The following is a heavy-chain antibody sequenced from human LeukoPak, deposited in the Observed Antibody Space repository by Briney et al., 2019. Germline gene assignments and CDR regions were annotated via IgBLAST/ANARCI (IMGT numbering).Heavy chain of an antibody. CDR1: GGSISGYY. J-gene: IGHJ4*02. CDR2: IYYSGST. Sequence: SETLSLTCTVSGGSISGYYWSWIRQPPGKGLEWIGYIYYSGSTNYNPSLKSRVTISVDTSKNQFSLKLSSVTAADTAVYYCARADCSGGSCYLDYWGQGTLVTVSS. D-gene: IGHD2-15*01. V-gene: IGHV4-59*01. CDR3: ARADCSGGSCYLDY.